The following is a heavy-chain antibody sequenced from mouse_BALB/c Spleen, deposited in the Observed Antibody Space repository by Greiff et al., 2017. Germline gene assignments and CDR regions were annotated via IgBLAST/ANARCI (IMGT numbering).Heavy chain of an antibody. CDR1: GFSLSRYS. J-gene: IGHJ4*01. V-gene: IGHV2-6-4*01. CDR2: IWGGGST. D-gene: IGHD1-1*01. Sequence: VQVVESGPGLVAPSQSLSITCTVSGFSLSRYSVHWVRQPPGKGLEWLGMIWGGGSTDYNSALKSRLSISKDNSKSQVFLKMNSLQTDDTAMYYCAGQGRATVVAENAMDYWGQGTSVTVSS. CDR3: AGQGRATVVAENAMDY.